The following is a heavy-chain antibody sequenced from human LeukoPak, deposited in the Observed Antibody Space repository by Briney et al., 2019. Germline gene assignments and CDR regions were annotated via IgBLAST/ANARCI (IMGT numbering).Heavy chain of an antibody. D-gene: IGHD6-6*01. CDR2: MNPYSGRA. CDR3: TRTNPQLGRRDFFDL. CDR1: EYTFNDYY. J-gene: IGHJ4*02. Sequence: ASVKVSCKASEYTFNDYYIHWVRQAPGQGPEWMGWMNPYSGRADSAQKFQGRVTMTSDTSISTAYMDLTSLTSDDTAVYYCTRTNPQLGRRDFFDLWGQGTLVIVSS. V-gene: IGHV1-2*02.